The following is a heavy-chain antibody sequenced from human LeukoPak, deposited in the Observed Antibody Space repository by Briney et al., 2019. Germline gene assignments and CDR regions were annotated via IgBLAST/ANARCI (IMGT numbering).Heavy chain of an antibody. CDR1: GFTFSSYA. Sequence: GGSLRLSCGASGFTFSSYAMSWVRQAPGKGLEWVSTINHNGDNTYYADSVKGRFTISRDNSENTLYMQMNSLRAEDTAVYYCAKARDYWGQGTLVTVSS. V-gene: IGHV3-23*01. J-gene: IGHJ4*02. CDR3: AKARDY. CDR2: INHNGDNT.